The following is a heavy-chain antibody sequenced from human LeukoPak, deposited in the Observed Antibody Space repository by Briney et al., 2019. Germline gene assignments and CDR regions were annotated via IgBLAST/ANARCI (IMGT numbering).Heavy chain of an antibody. V-gene: IGHV3-30*02. J-gene: IGHJ4*02. CDR1: GFSFRSYG. CDR2: IRYDANIE. CDR3: TGHHQAYSRTY. D-gene: IGHD4-11*01. Sequence: GGSLRLSCAASGFSFRSYGMHWVRQAPGKGLEWVAFIRYDANIEYYADSVKGRFTISRDNAKGTLYLQMSSLRAEDTAVYYCTGHHQAYSRTYWGQGTLVTVSS.